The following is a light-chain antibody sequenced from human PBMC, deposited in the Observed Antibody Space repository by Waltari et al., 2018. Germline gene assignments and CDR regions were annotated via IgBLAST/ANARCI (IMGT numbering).Light chain of an antibody. Sequence: EIVMTQSPATLSVSPGERATLSCRASQSVSSNLAWYQQKPGQAPRRLIYGASTRATGIPARFSGSGSGTAFTLTISSPQSEDFAVYYCQHYNKWPYAFGQGTKLEIK. CDR1: QSVSSN. CDR3: QHYNKWPYA. V-gene: IGKV3-15*01. CDR2: GAS. J-gene: IGKJ2*01.